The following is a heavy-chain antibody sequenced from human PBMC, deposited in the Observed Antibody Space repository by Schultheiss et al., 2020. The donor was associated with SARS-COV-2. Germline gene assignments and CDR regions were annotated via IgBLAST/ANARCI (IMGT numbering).Heavy chain of an antibody. V-gene: IGHV3-23*01. CDR3: AKDLSSGSDY. CDR2: VSNSGVST. Sequence: GESLKISCAASGFTFSSFAMSWVRQTPGKGLEWVSTVSNSGVSTYYADSVQGRFTISRDNSKNTLYLQMNSLRAEDTALYYCAKDLSSGSDYWGQGTLVTVSS. D-gene: IGHD6-19*01. J-gene: IGHJ4*02. CDR1: GFTFSSFA.